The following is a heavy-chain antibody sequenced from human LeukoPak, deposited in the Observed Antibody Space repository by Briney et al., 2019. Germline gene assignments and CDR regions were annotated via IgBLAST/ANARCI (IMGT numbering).Heavy chain of an antibody. J-gene: IGHJ6*03. D-gene: IGHD3-3*01. Sequence: MPSETLSLTCTVSGGSISSGGYYWSWIRQPPGKGLEWIGYIYHSGSTYYNPSLKSRVTISVDRSKNQFSLKLSSVTAADTAVYYCARDEGLLERASHYYYTDVWGKGTTVTVSS. CDR2: IYHSGST. CDR3: ARDEGLLERASHYYYTDV. CDR1: GGSISSGGYY. V-gene: IGHV4-30-2*01.